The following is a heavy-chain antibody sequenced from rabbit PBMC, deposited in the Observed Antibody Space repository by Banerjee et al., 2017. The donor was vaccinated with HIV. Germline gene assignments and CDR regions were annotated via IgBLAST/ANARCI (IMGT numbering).Heavy chain of an antibody. CDR3: ARDLAGVIGWNFGL. CDR2: IDAGTSGTT. CDR1: GFSFNNNYH. J-gene: IGHJ4*01. V-gene: IGHV1S45*01. Sequence: QEQLEESGGDLVKPEGSLTLTCTASGFSFNNNYHMCWVRQAPGKGLEWIACIDAGTSGTTYYANWAKGRFTFSKTSSTTVTLQMTSLTAADTATYFCARDLAGVIGWNFGLWGPGTL. D-gene: IGHD4-1*01.